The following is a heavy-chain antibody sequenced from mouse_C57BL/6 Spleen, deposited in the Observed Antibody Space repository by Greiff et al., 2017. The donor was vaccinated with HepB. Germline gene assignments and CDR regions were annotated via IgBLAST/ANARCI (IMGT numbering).Heavy chain of an antibody. CDR3: ARTYYGRFAY. Sequence: EVQLQQSGPELVKPGASVKISCKASGYTFTDYYMNWVKQSHGKSLEWIGDINPNNGGTSYNQKFKGKATLTVDKSSSTAYMELRSLTSEDSAVYYCARTYYGRFAYWGQGTLVTVSA. V-gene: IGHV1-26*01. CDR1: GYTFTDYY. D-gene: IGHD2-10*01. J-gene: IGHJ3*01. CDR2: INPNNGGT.